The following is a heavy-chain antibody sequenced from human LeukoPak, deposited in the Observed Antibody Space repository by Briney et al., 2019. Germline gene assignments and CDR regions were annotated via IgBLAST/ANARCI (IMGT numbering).Heavy chain of an antibody. CDR2: ISYDGSNK. CDR3: ASGPGYSSS. V-gene: IGHV3-30*03. Sequence: GGSLRLSCAASGFTFSSYGMHWVRQAPGKGLEWVAVISYDGSNKYYADSVKGRFTISRDNSKNTLYLQMNSLRAEDTAVYYCASGPGYSSSWGQGTLVTVSS. J-gene: IGHJ5*02. CDR1: GFTFSSYG. D-gene: IGHD5-18*01.